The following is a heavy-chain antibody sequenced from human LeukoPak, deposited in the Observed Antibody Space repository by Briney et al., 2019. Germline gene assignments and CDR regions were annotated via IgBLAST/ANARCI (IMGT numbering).Heavy chain of an antibody. CDR3: ARAFTVTQLFDY. D-gene: IGHD4-17*01. Sequence: ASVKVSCKASGYTFTSYYMHWVRQAPGQGLEWMGIINPSGGSTSYAQKFQGRVTTTRDTSTSTVYMELSSLRSEDTAVYYCARAFTVTQLFDYWGQGTLVTVSS. CDR2: INPSGGST. J-gene: IGHJ4*02. CDR1: GYTFTSYY. V-gene: IGHV1-46*01.